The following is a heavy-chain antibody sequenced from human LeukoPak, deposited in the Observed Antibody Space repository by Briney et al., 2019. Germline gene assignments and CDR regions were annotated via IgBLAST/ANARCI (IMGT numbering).Heavy chain of an antibody. Sequence: TGGSLRLSCAAYGFTFSSYAMNWVRQAPGKGLEWVSYISSSGSTIYYADSVKGRFTISRDNAKNSLYLQMNSLRAEDTAVYYCARDGRPDADAFDIWGQGTMVTVSS. CDR2: ISSSGSTI. CDR3: ARDGRPDADAFDI. CDR1: GFTFSSYA. V-gene: IGHV3-48*03. J-gene: IGHJ3*02.